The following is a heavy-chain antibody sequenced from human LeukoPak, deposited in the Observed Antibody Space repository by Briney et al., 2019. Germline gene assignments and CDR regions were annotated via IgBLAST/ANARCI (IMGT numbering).Heavy chain of an antibody. D-gene: IGHD2-21*02. Sequence: GGSLRLSCAASGFTFSSYSMNWVRQAPGKGLEGVSSISSSSSYIYYADSVKGRFTISRDNAKNSLYLQMTSLRAEDTAVYYCAKDGDWAFDHWAQGTLVSVSS. V-gene: IGHV3-21*01. J-gene: IGHJ4*02. CDR3: AKDGDWAFDH. CDR2: ISSSSSYI. CDR1: GFTFSSYS.